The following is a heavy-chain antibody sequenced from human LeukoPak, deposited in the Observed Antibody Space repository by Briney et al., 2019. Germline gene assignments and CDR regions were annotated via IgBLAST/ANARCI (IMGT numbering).Heavy chain of an antibody. V-gene: IGHV4-34*01. J-gene: IGHJ4*02. Sequence: PSETLSLTCAVYGGSFSGYYWSWIRQPPGKGLEWIGEINHSGSTNYNPSLKSRVTISVDTSKNQFSLKLSSVTAADTAVYYCARVPYNWNYGAYFDYWGQGTLVTVSS. CDR1: GGSFSGYY. D-gene: IGHD1-7*01. CDR3: ARVPYNWNYGAYFDY. CDR2: INHSGST.